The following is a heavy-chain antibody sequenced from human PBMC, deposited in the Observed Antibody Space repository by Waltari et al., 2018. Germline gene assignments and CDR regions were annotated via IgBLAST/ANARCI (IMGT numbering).Heavy chain of an antibody. Sequence: EVQLVESGGGLVKPGGSLRLSCVASGFTFSSYSMNWVRQAPGKGLEWVSSISSSSSYIDYADSVKGRFTISRDNAKNSLYLQMNSLRAEDTAVYFCARDNVYYGLGEGIDYWGQGTLVTGSS. CDR2: ISSSSSYI. D-gene: IGHD3-10*01. V-gene: IGHV3-21*03. CDR3: ARDNVYYGLGEGIDY. J-gene: IGHJ4*02. CDR1: GFTFSSYS.